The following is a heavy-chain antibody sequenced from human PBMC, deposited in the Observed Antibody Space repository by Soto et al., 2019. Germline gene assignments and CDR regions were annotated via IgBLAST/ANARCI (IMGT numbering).Heavy chain of an antibody. CDR1: GFILSSYE. Sequence: GGSLRLSCAASGFILSSYEMNWVRQAPGKGLEWVSYISSSGSTTYYADSVKGRFTISRDNAKNSLYLQMNSLRAEDTAVYYCASVPYGDPFDYWGQGTLVTVPQ. CDR3: ASVPYGDPFDY. CDR2: ISSSGSTT. J-gene: IGHJ4*02. D-gene: IGHD4-17*01. V-gene: IGHV3-48*03.